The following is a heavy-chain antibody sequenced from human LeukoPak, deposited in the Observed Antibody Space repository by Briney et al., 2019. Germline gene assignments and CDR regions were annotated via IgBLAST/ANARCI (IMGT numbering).Heavy chain of an antibody. D-gene: IGHD3-9*01. CDR2: IRYDGSNK. Sequence: PGKSLRLSCAASGFTFSSYGMHWVRQAPGKGLEWVAFIRYDGSNKYYADSVKGRFTMSRDNSKNTLYLQVNSLRAEDTGVYYCAGTYYDILTGPQNWLDPWGQGTLVTVSS. V-gene: IGHV3-30*02. CDR1: GFTFSSYG. J-gene: IGHJ5*02. CDR3: AGTYYDILTGPQNWLDP.